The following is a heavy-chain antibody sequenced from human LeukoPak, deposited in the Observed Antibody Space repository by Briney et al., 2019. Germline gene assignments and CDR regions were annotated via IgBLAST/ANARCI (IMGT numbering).Heavy chain of an antibody. Sequence: GGSLRLSCAVSGFTFSSYGMGWVRQPPGKGLEWVSVISGSGGSTYYADSVKGRFTISRDNSKNTLYLQMNSLRAEDTAVYYCAKSDTIFGVVSGPYYYYGMDVWGQGTTVTVSS. CDR2: ISGSGGST. CDR3: AKSDTIFGVVSGPYYYYGMDV. J-gene: IGHJ6*02. V-gene: IGHV3-23*01. CDR1: GFTFSSYG. D-gene: IGHD3-3*01.